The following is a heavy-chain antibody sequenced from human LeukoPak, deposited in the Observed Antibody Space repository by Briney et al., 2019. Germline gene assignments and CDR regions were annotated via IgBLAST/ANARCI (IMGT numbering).Heavy chain of an antibody. Sequence: ASVKVSCKASGYTFTGYYMHWVRQAPGQGLEWMGWINPNSGDTIYAKKFQARVTMTRDTSTSTVYMELSSLRSEDTAVYYCARGNKRGYSYGGFDPWGQGTLVTVSS. CDR3: ARGNKRGYSYGGFDP. V-gene: IGHV1-2*02. D-gene: IGHD5-18*01. CDR1: GYTFTGYY. J-gene: IGHJ5*02. CDR2: INPNSGDT.